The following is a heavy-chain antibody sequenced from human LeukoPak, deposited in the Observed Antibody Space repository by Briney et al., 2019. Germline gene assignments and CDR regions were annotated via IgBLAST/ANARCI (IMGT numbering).Heavy chain of an antibody. CDR3: ARDKPSANCNDVGFDY. J-gene: IGHJ4*02. CDR1: QCTFSRYP. D-gene: IGHD1-1*01. CDR2: IIPICGTA. V-gene: IGHV1-69*13. Sequence: GASVKLYRNALQCTFSRYPMRWVRQVPGPGLAWMGGIIPICGTANYAEKSQGRVTITAGESKSTAYMELRSLVYEDRAEYYCARDKPSANCNDVGFDYWGQGTLVSVSS.